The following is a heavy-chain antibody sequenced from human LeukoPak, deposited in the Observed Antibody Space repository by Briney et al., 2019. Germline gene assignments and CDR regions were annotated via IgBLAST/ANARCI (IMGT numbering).Heavy chain of an antibody. J-gene: IGHJ4*02. V-gene: IGHV4-39*07. D-gene: IGHD6-6*01. CDR3: ARAEGIAARQY. Sequence: SETLSLTCTVSGGSISSGSYYWSWIRQPPGKGLEWIGYIYSSGSTFYNPSLKSRVTISVDTSKNQFSLKLSSVTAADTAVYYCARAEGIAARQYWGQGTLVTVSS. CDR2: IYSSGST. CDR1: GGSISSGSYY.